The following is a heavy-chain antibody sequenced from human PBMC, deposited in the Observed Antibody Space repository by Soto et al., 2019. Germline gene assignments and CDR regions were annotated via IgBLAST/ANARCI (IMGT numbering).Heavy chain of an antibody. CDR3: ARDNGYSYGTGRVDY. J-gene: IGHJ4*02. Sequence: QVQVVQSGAEVKKPGASVKVSCKASGYTFTSNGISWVRQAPGQGLEWMGWISAYNGNTNYAQKLQGRVTMTTDTSTSTAYVELRSLRSDDTAVYYCARDNGYSYGTGRVDYWGQGTLVTVSS. D-gene: IGHD5-18*01. CDR2: ISAYNGNT. CDR1: GYTFTSNG. V-gene: IGHV1-18*01.